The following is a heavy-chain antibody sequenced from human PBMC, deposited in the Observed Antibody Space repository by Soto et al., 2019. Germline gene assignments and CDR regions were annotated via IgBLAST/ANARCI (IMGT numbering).Heavy chain of an antibody. CDR3: ARDRQYYYDSSGYYSY. CDR2: ISYDGSNK. V-gene: IGHV3-30-3*01. Sequence: GGSLRLSCAASGFTFSSYAMHWVRQAPGKGLEWVAVISYDGSNKYYADSVKGRFTISRDNSKNTLYLQMNSLRAEDTAVYYCARDRQYYYDSSGYYSYWGQGTLVTVSS. D-gene: IGHD3-22*01. J-gene: IGHJ4*02. CDR1: GFTFSSYA.